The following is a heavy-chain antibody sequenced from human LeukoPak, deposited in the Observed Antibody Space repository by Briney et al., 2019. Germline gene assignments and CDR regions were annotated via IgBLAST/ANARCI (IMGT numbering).Heavy chain of an antibody. Sequence: GGSLRLSCTVSGFTVSSNSMSWVRQAPGKGLEWVSVIYSGGSTYYADSVKGRFTISRDNSKNTLYLQMNSLRAEDTAVYYCARGNYYGSGINPMDVWGKGTTVTISS. CDR1: GFTVSSNS. CDR3: ARGNYYGSGINPMDV. D-gene: IGHD3-10*01. V-gene: IGHV3-53*01. J-gene: IGHJ6*04. CDR2: IYSGGST.